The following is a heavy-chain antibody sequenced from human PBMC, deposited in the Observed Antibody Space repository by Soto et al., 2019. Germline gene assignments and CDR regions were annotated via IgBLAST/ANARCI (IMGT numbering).Heavy chain of an antibody. CDR2: ISGSGGGT. J-gene: IGHJ4*02. V-gene: IGHV3-23*01. D-gene: IGHD3-10*01. CDR1: GFTFSSYA. CDR3: AKGPPPITMVRGVIIAPLGY. Sequence: GGSLRLSCAASGFTFSSYAMSWVRQAPGKGLEWVSAISGSGGGTYYADSVKGRFTISRDNSKNTLYLQMNSLRAEDTAVYYCAKGPPPITMVRGVIIAPLGYWGQGTLVTVSS.